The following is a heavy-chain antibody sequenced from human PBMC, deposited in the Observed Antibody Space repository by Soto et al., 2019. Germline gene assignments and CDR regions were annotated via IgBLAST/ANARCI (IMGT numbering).Heavy chain of an antibody. Sequence: QVQLVQSGAELKKPGSSVKVSCKASGGTFSSYAISWVRQAPGQGLEWMGGIIPIFGTANYAQKFQGRVTITADESTSTAYMELSSLRSEDTAVYYCAREVIFVLKPPEYGIKAYYFDYWGQGTLVTVSS. J-gene: IGHJ4*02. V-gene: IGHV1-69*01. CDR2: IIPIFGTA. D-gene: IGHD2-8*01. CDR1: GGTFSSYA. CDR3: AREVIFVLKPPEYGIKAYYFDY.